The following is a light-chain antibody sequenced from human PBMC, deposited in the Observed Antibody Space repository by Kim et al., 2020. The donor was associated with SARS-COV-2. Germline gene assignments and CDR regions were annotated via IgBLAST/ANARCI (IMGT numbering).Light chain of an antibody. CDR2: AAS. Sequence: DIQMTQSPSSLSASIGDRVTITCRADQGISNYFGWYQQRPGKAPKLLIYAASTLNSGVPSRFSGSKSGTHFTLTISSLQPEDVATYYCQNHNGATCTFAPGTKVDIK. J-gene: IGKJ3*01. CDR3: QNHNGATCT. CDR1: QGISNY. V-gene: IGKV1-27*01.